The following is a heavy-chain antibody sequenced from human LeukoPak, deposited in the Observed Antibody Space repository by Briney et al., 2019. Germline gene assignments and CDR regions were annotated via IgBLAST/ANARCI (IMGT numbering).Heavy chain of an antibody. Sequence: XSGDSVSSXXXXXNWIXQSPXXXXXXLGRTYYRSKWYSHYAVSMKSRITVNPDTSKNQFSLQLNSVTPEDSAVYYCARTRDLGPDYWGQGTLVTVTS. CDR1: GDSVSSXXXX. CDR3: ARTRDLGPDY. CDR2: TYYRSKWYS. J-gene: IGHJ4*02. V-gene: IGHV6-1*01. D-gene: IGHD1-26*01.